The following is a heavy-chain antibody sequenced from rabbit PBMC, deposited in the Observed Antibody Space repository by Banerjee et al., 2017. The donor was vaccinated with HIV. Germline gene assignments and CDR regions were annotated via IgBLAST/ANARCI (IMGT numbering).Heavy chain of an antibody. Sequence: EESGGDLVKPEGSLTLTCTASGFSLSSNWMNWVRQAPGKGLEWIGCIYGGDGSTYYASWVNGRFPISSDNAQNTVSLQMNSLTAADTATYFCVRNVGGWSALWGPGTLVTVS. J-gene: IGHJ6*01. CDR1: GFSLSSNW. V-gene: IGHV1S47*01. D-gene: IGHD4-1*01. CDR3: VRNVGGWSAL. CDR2: IYGGDGST.